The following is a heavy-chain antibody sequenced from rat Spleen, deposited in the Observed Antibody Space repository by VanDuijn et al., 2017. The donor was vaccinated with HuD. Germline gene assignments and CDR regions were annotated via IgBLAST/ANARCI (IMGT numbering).Heavy chain of an antibody. CDR3: TRRRSHFDY. V-gene: IGHV5-20*01. Sequence: EVQLAESGGGLVQPGRSLKLSCAVSGFTFSDYYMAWVRQAPTKGLEWVASISYDDTSTHYRDSVKGRFTISRDIAKSSLFLQMDSLRSEDTATYYCTRRRSHFDYWGQGVMVTVSS. CDR1: GFTFSDYY. CDR2: ISYDDTST. D-gene: IGHD1-11*01. J-gene: IGHJ2*01.